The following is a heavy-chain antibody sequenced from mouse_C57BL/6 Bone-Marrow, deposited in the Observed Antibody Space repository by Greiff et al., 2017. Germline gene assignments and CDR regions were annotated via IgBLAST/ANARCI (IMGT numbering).Heavy chain of an antibody. V-gene: IGHV1-81*01. D-gene: IGHD1-1*01. J-gene: IGHJ4*01. CDR3: ARSTVVATPWAMDY. Sequence: VQLQQSGAELARPGASVKLSCKASGYTFTSSGISWVKQRTGQGLEWIGEIYPRSGNTYYNEKFKGKATLTADKSSSTAYMELRSLTSEDSAVYFCARSTVVATPWAMDYWGQGTSVTVSS. CDR2: IYPRSGNT. CDR1: GYTFTSSG.